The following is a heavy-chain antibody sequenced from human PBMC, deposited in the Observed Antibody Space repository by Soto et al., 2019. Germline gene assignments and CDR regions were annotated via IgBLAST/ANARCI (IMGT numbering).Heavy chain of an antibody. J-gene: IGHJ5*02. CDR2: IIPILGIA. Sequence: SVKVSCKASGGTFSSYTISWVRQAPGQGLEWMGRIIPILGIANYAQKFQGRVTITADKSTSTAYMELSSLRSEDTAVYYCARAAEQWLVSGWFDPWGQGTLVTVSS. CDR3: ARAAEQWLVSGWFDP. CDR1: GGTFSSYT. D-gene: IGHD6-19*01. V-gene: IGHV1-69*02.